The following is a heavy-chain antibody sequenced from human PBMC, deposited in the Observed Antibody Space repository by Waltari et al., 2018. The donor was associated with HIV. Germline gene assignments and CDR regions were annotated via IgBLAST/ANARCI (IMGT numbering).Heavy chain of an antibody. D-gene: IGHD6-13*01. CDR1: GFNVSSTY. J-gene: IGHJ6*02. Sequence: EVQLVESGGGLVQPGGSLRLSCAASGFNVSSTYMSWVRQAPGKGLEWVSVIYSGGSTYYADSVKGRFTISRDNSKNTLYLQMNSLRAEDTAVYYCARDWAHSSSWSRYYYHGMDVWGQGTTVTVSS. V-gene: IGHV3-66*01. CDR2: IYSGGST. CDR3: ARDWAHSSSWSRYYYHGMDV.